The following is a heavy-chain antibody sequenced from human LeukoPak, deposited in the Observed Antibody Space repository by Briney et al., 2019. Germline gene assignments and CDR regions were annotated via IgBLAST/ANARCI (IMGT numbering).Heavy chain of an antibody. CDR2: ISYDESNK. V-gene: IGHV3-30-3*01. D-gene: IGHD3-22*01. CDR3: ARGGGKPYYYDSSGYPHY. J-gene: IGHJ4*02. CDR1: GFTFSSYA. Sequence: GGSLRLSCAASGFTFSSYAMHWVRQAPGKGLEWVAVISYDESNKYYADSVKGRFTISRDNSKNTLYLQMNSLRAEDTAVYYCARGGGKPYYYDSSGYPHYWGQGTLVTVSS.